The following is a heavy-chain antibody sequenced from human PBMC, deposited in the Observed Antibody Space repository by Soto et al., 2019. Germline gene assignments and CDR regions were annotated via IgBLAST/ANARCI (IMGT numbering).Heavy chain of an antibody. V-gene: IGHV3-7*01. CDR3: ARLLGFGWFDP. D-gene: IGHD3-10*01. CDR2: IKEDGSGE. CDR1: GFTFTRYS. Sequence: PGGSLRLSCAASGFTFTRYSMNWVRQAPGEGLEWVANIKEDGSGEYYVDSVKGRFTISRDNAKNSLYLQMNSLRAEDTAFYYCARLLGFGWFDPWGQGTLVTVSS. J-gene: IGHJ5*02.